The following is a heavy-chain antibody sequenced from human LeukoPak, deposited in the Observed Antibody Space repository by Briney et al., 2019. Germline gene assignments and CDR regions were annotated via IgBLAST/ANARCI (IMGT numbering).Heavy chain of an antibody. V-gene: IGHV3-53*05. CDR1: GFTVSSNY. J-gene: IGHJ5*02. CDR3: TKEGLGSGTFSAWFDP. CDR2: IYSGGST. Sequence: GGSLRLSCAASGFTVSSNYMNWVRQAPGKGLEWVSVIYSGGSTYYADSVKGRFTISRDNSKNTLYLQMNSLRVEDTAVYYCTKEGLGSGTFSAWFDPWGQGTLVTVSS. D-gene: IGHD3-10*01.